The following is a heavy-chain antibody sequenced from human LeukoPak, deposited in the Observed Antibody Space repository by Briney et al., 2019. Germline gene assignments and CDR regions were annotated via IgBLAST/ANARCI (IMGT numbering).Heavy chain of an antibody. D-gene: IGHD3/OR15-3a*01. CDR1: GFTLSDYY. J-gene: IGHJ4*02. V-gene: IGHV3-11*01. CDR3: ARRRDFIDY. CDR2: SSSSGSTI. Sequence: PGGSLRLSCAASGFTLSDYYMSWIRQAPGKGLEWVSYSSSSGSTIYHADYVKGRFAISRDNAKNSLYLQMNSLRAEDTAVYYCARRRDFIDYWGQGTLVTVSS.